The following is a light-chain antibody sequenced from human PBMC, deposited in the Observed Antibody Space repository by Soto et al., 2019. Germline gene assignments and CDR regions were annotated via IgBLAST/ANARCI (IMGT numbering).Light chain of an antibody. CDR2: GTS. J-gene: IGKJ1*01. CDR3: QQYSFLPRP. V-gene: IGKV3-20*01. CDR1: QSVSSSY. Sequence: EIVLTQSPGTLSLSPGERATLSCRASQSVSSSYLAWYQQKPGQAPRLLIYGTSSRATGIPDRFSGGGSGSDFTLTFSRLEPEDFAVYYCQQYSFLPRPFGQGTKVDVK.